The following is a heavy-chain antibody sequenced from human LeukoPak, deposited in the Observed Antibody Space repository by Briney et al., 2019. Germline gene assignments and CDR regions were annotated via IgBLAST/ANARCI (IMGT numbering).Heavy chain of an antibody. CDR2: ISYDESNK. Sequence: GGSLRLSCAASGFTFSSYGMHWVRQAPGKGLEWVAVISYDESNKYYADSVKGRFTISRDNSKNTLYLQMNSLRAEDTAVYYCAKDGGIAAAGPEYYFDYWGQGTLVTVSS. CDR1: GFTFSSYG. V-gene: IGHV3-30*18. CDR3: AKDGGIAAAGPEYYFDY. J-gene: IGHJ4*02. D-gene: IGHD6-13*01.